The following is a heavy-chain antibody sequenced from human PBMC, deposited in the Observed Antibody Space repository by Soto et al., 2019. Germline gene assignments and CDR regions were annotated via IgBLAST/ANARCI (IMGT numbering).Heavy chain of an antibody. CDR2: ISYTGNT. CDR3: ARQSSGWYNWFDP. J-gene: IGHJ5*02. Sequence: SETLSLTCTVSGDSISSAGYSWGWIRQPPGKGLEYIGTISYTGNTYYNSSLMSRVTISLDTSKNQFSLKLSSVTAAETAVYYCARQSSGWYNWFDPWGQGTLVTVSS. CDR1: GDSISSAGYS. V-gene: IGHV4-39*01. D-gene: IGHD6-19*01.